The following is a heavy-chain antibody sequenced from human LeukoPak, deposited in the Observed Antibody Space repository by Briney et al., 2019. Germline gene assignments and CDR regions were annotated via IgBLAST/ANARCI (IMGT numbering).Heavy chain of an antibody. V-gene: IGHV3-30*04. Sequence: PGGSLRLSCAASGFTFSSYVMHWVRQAPGKGLEWVAIISYDGSNEYYADSVKGRFTISRDNSKNTLYLQMNSLRADDTAVYYCARDTLGEGEDANYAVYYFDYWGQGTVVTVSS. D-gene: IGHD4/OR15-4a*01. CDR2: ISYDGSNE. CDR1: GFTFSSYV. CDR3: ARDTLGEGEDANYAVYYFDY. J-gene: IGHJ4*02.